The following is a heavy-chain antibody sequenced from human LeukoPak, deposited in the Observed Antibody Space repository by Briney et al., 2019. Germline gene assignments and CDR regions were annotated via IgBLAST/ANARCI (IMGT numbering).Heavy chain of an antibody. CDR2: IHYSGST. Sequence: SETLSLTCTASGGSISSSNYYWDWIRQPPGKWLEWIGNIHYSGSTYYNASLNSRITMSIDTPKNRFSLRLSSVTAADTAVFFCARLPERSDLLPSYANSFDWWGQGTLVTVSS. V-gene: IGHV4-39*01. D-gene: IGHD3-9*01. CDR3: ARLPERSDLLPSYANSFDW. CDR1: GGSISSSNYY. J-gene: IGHJ4*02.